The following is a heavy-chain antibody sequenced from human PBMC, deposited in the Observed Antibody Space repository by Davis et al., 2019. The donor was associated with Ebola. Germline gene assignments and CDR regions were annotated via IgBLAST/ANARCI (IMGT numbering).Heavy chain of an antibody. D-gene: IGHD2-8*01. V-gene: IGHV1-18*04. CDR2: ISPHNGNT. CDR3: ARDSFCTYGVCNDRDFDY. Sequence: AASVKVSCKASGYPFTSSGVTWVRQAPGQGLQWMGWISPHNGNTKYPQKFQGRFTMTTDTSTSTAYMELRSLRSDDTAIYYCARDSFCTYGVCNDRDFDYWGQGTLVTVSS. CDR1: GYPFTSSG. J-gene: IGHJ4*02.